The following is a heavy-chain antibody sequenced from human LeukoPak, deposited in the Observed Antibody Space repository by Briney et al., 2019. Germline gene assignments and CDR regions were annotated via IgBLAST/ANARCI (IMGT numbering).Heavy chain of an antibody. V-gene: IGHV3-30*04. CDR1: GFTFSNYA. D-gene: IGHD1-26*01. CDR3: ARSFATSYYYMDV. Sequence: GGSLRLSCAASGFTFSNYAMHWVRQAPGKGLEWVAVISYDGSNKYYADSVKGRFTISRDNSKNTLYLQMNSLRAEDTAVYYCARSFATSYYYMDVWGKGTTVTVSS. J-gene: IGHJ6*03. CDR2: ISYDGSNK.